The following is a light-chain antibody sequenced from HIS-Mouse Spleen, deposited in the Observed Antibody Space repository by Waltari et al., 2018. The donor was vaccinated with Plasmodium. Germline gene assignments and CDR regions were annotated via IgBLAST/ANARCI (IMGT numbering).Light chain of an antibody. CDR1: ALPNKY. CDR3: YSTDSSGNHRV. J-gene: IGLJ3*02. Sequence: SYELTQPPSVSVSPGQTARITCSGDALPNKYAYWYQQKSGQAPVLVIYEDSKRPSGIPEGLSGSSSGTMATLTISGAQVEDEADYYCYSTDSSGNHRVFGGGTKLTVL. V-gene: IGLV3-10*01. CDR2: EDS.